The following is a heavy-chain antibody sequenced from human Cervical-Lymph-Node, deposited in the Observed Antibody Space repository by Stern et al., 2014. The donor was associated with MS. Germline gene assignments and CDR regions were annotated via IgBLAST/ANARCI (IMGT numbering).Heavy chain of an antibody. CDR3: ARDHRSYYDVLIGPIFLPWDAFDL. D-gene: IGHD3-9*01. Sequence: QVQLVQSGGGVVQPGTSLRLSCAASGFTFSSYALHWVRQAPGKGLEWVAVISYDGSEEYYANSVKARFTISRDDSKDTLYVQMNNLTTEDTAIYYCARDHRSYYDVLIGPIFLPWDAFDLWGQGTMVTVSS. CDR1: GFTFSSYA. CDR2: ISYDGSEE. V-gene: IGHV3-30*04. J-gene: IGHJ3*01.